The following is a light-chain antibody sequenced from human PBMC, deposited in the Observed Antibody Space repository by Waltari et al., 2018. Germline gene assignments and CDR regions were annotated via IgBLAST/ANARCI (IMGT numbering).Light chain of an antibody. CDR3: QQYGSSPRT. CDR2: GAS. Sequence: EIVLTQSPGPLSLSPGERATLSCRASQSVTSSYLAWYQQKPGQAPRLLIYGASSRATGIPDRFSGSVSGTDFTLTISRLEPEDSAVYYCQQYGSSPRTFGQGTKVEIK. V-gene: IGKV3-20*01. J-gene: IGKJ1*01. CDR1: QSVTSSY.